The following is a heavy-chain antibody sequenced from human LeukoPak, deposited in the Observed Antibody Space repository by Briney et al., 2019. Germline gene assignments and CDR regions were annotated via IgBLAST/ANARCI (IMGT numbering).Heavy chain of an antibody. CDR2: IYTSGST. Sequence: SETLSLTCAVSGGSIGSVNNYWIWIRQPAGKGLEYIGRIYTSGSTNYNPSLKSRVTISLDRSKNQFSLELTSVTAADTAVYYCARAWRFTYGRFDYWGRGTLVTVSS. V-gene: IGHV4-61*02. D-gene: IGHD5-18*01. J-gene: IGHJ4*02. CDR1: GGSIGSVNNY. CDR3: ARAWRFTYGRFDY.